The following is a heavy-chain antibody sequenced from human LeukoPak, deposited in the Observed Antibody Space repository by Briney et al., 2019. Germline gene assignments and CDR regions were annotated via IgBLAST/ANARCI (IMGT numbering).Heavy chain of an antibody. CDR2: INPNSGGT. J-gene: IGHJ6*02. V-gene: IGHV1-2*04. CDR3: ARDGGRAAYYYYGMDV. CDR1: GYTFTGYY. D-gene: IGHD3-16*01. Sequence: ASVKVSCKASGYTFTGYYMHWVRQAPGQGLEWMGWINPNSGGTNYAQKFQGWVTMTRDTSISTAYMELSRLRSDDTAVYYCARDGGRAAYYYYGMDVWGQGTTVTVSS.